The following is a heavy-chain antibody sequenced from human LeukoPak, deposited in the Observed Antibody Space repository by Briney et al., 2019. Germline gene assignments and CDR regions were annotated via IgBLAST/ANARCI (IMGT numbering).Heavy chain of an antibody. D-gene: IGHD5-24*01. CDR2: IVVASGNT. CDR1: GFTFTNSA. CDR3: AAAPIEMQQRGFDY. J-gene: IGHJ4*02. Sequence: SVTVSCKASGFTFTNSAMQWVRQARGQRLEWIGWIVVASGNTKYAQKFQERVTITRDMSTSTAYMELSSLSPEDTAVYYCAAAPIEMQQRGFDYWGQGTLVTVSS. V-gene: IGHV1-58*02.